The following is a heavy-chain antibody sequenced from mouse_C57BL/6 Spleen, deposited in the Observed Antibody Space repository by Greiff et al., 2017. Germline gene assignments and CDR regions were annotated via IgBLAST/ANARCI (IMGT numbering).Heavy chain of an antibody. CDR3: TPTVVATKFAY. CDR1: GFNIKDDY. D-gene: IGHD1-1*01. V-gene: IGHV14-4*01. J-gene: IGHJ3*01. Sequence: VQLQQSGAELVRPGASVKLSCTASGFNIKDDYMHWVKQRPEQGLEWIGWIDPENGDTEYAAKFQGKATITADTSSNTAYLPLSSLTSEDTAVYYCTPTVVATKFAYWGQGTLVTVSA. CDR2: IDPENGDT.